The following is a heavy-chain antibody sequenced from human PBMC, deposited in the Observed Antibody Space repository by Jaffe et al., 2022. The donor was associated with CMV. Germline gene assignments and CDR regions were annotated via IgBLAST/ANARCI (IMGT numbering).Heavy chain of an antibody. V-gene: IGHV3-11*06. J-gene: IGHJ3*02. D-gene: IGHD6-19*01. CDR3: ARDGYSSGWPADLDAFDI. CDR1: GFTFSDYY. Sequence: QVQLVESGGGLVKPGGSLRLSCAASGFTFSDYYMSWIRQAPGKGLEWVSYISSSSSYTNYADSVKGRFTISRDNAKNSLYLQMNSLRAEDTAVYYCARDGYSSGWPADLDAFDIWGQGTMVTVSS. CDR2: ISSSSSYT.